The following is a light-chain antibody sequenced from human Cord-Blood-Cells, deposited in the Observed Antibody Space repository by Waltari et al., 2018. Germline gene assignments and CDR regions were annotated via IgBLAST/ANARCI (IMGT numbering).Light chain of an antibody. CDR1: SSDVGSYNL. V-gene: IGLV2-23*01. CDR2: EGS. J-gene: IGLJ3*02. CDR3: CSYAGSSTWV. Sequence: QSALTQPASVSGSPGQSITISCTGTSSDVGSYNLVSWYQQPPGKAPKLMIYEGSKRPSGVSNRFSGSKYGNTASLTISGLQAEDEADYYCCSYAGSSTWVFGGGTKLTVL.